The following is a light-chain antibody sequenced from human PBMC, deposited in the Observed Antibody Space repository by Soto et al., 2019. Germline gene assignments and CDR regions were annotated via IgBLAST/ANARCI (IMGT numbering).Light chain of an antibody. J-gene: IGLJ2*01. CDR3: SSYGGSNNFVV. CDR2: EVN. CDR1: SSDIGAYNF. Sequence: QSALTQPPSASGSPGQSVSISCTGTSSDIGAYNFVSWYQQHPGKAPRLMIYEVNKRPSGVPDRFSGSKSGNTASLIVSGLQAEDEADYYCSSYGGSNNFVVFGGGTKLTVL. V-gene: IGLV2-8*01.